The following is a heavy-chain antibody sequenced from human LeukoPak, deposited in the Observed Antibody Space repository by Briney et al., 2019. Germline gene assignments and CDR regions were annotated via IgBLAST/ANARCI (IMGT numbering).Heavy chain of an antibody. D-gene: IGHD1-26*01. V-gene: IGHV1-69*13. CDR1: GGTFSSYA. Sequence: SVKVSCKASGGTFSSYAISWVRQAPGQGLEWMGGIIPVFGTANYAQKFQGRVTITADESTSTAYMELSSLRSEDTAVYYCARSLPRAFGSDAFDIWGQGTMVTVSS. CDR2: IIPVFGTA. J-gene: IGHJ3*02. CDR3: ARSLPRAFGSDAFDI.